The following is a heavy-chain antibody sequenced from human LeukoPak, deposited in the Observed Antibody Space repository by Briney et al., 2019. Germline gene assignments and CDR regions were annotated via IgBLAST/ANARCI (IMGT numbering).Heavy chain of an antibody. Sequence: GGSLRLSCAASGFTFSSYGMHWVRQAPGKGLEWVAVIWYDGSNKYYADSVKGRFTISRDNSKNTLYLQMNSLRAEDTAVYYCARDESCSGGSCYSGYFDLWGRGTLVTVSS. J-gene: IGHJ2*01. V-gene: IGHV3-33*01. CDR3: ARDESCSGGSCYSGYFDL. D-gene: IGHD2-15*01. CDR1: GFTFSSYG. CDR2: IWYDGSNK.